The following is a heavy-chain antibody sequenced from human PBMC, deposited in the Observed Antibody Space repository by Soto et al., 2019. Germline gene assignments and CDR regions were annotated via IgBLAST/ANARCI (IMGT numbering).Heavy chain of an antibody. CDR1: GFTFSSYS. CDR2: ISSSSSTI. V-gene: IGHV3-48*01. CDR3: ARGLFDP. J-gene: IGHJ5*02. Sequence: EAQLVESGGGLVQPGGSLRLSCAASGFTFSSYSMNWVRQAPGKGLEWVSYISSSSSTIYYADSVKGRFTISRDNAKNSLYLQMNSLRAEDTAVYYCARGLFDPWGQGTLVTVSS.